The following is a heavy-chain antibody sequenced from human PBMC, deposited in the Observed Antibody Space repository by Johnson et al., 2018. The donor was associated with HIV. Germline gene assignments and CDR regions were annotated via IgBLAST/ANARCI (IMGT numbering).Heavy chain of an antibody. V-gene: IGHV3-30*02. D-gene: IGHD6-13*01. CDR2: IRYDGSNK. CDR1: GITFSNAW. CDR3: AKDLLSSSWFHDAFDI. J-gene: IGHJ3*02. Sequence: QVQLVESGGGSVKPGGSLRLSCAASGITFSNAWMSWVRQAPGKGLEWVAFIRYDGSNKNYADSVKGRFTISRDNSKNTLYLQMNSLRAEDTAVYYCAKDLLSSSWFHDAFDIWGQGTMVTVSS.